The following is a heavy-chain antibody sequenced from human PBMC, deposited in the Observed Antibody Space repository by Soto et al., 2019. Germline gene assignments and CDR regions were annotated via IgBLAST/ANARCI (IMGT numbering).Heavy chain of an antibody. CDR3: ARVLRRDSYRSRSYQSPYYYYYGMDV. Sequence: SETLSLTCTVSGGSISSYYWSWIRQPAGKGLEWIGRIYTSGSTTYNPSLKSRVTMSVDTSKNQFSLKLSSVTAADTAVYYCARVLRRDSYRSRSYQSPYYYYYGMDVWGQGTTGTVSS. J-gene: IGHJ6*02. D-gene: IGHD3-10*01. V-gene: IGHV4-4*07. CDR2: IYTSGST. CDR1: GGSISSYY.